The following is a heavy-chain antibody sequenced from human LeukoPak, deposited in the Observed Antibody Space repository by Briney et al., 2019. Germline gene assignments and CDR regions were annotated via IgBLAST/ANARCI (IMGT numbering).Heavy chain of an antibody. V-gene: IGHV4-39*01. D-gene: IGHD3-22*01. CDR3: ARHKEVFHDSSGPNLWYFDL. CDR2: IYYSGST. CDR1: GDSIKSDSYY. J-gene: IGHJ2*01. Sequence: SETLSLTCTVSGDSIKSDSYYWGWIRQPPGKGLEWIGTIYYSGSTYYNPSLKSRVTISVDTSKNQFSVKLSSVTAADTALYYCARHKEVFHDSSGPNLWYFDLWGRGTLVTVSS.